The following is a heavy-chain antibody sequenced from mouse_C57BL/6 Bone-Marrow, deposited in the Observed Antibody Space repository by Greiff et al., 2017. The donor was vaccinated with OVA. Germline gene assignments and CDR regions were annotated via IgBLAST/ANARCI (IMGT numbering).Heavy chain of an antibody. Sequence: QVQLQQSGAELVRPGTSVKMSCKASGYTFTNYWIGWAKQRPGHGLEWIGDIYPGGGYTNYNEKFKGKATLTANKSSSTAYMQFSSLTSEDSAIYYCARGGGPYYFDYWGQGTTLTVSS. CDR3: ARGGGPYYFDY. CDR2: IYPGGGYT. V-gene: IGHV1-63*01. CDR1: GYTFTNYW. J-gene: IGHJ2*01.